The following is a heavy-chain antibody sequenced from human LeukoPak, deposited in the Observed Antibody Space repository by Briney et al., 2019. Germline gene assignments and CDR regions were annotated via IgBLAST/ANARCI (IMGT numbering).Heavy chain of an antibody. CDR2: ISSHSRDI. CDR1: GFTFNTYS. V-gene: IGHV3-21*01. Sequence: GGSLRLSCAASGFTFNTYSMNWVRQAPGKGLEWISSISSHSRDIYYADSVKGRFTISRDNAKNSLHLQMNSLRAEDTAVYYCARDDRDISSFRFDYWGHGILVTVSS. D-gene: IGHD6-6*01. CDR3: ARDDRDISSFRFDY. J-gene: IGHJ4*01.